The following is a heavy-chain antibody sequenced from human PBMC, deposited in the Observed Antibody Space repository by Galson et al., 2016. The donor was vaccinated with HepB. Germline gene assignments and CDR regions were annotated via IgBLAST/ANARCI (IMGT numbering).Heavy chain of an antibody. J-gene: IGHJ4*02. V-gene: IGHV3-30*18. D-gene: IGHD4-17*01. CDR1: GFTFSSHD. CDR2: ISYDGSLK. Sequence: SLRLSCAASGFTFSSHDVHWVRQAPGKGLEWVAVISYDGSLKYYGDSGKGRFTISRDNSKNTLSLQMNSLRVGDTAVYYCAKDIRGWTTVTAENDNWGQGTLVTVSS. CDR3: AKDIRGWTTVTAENDN.